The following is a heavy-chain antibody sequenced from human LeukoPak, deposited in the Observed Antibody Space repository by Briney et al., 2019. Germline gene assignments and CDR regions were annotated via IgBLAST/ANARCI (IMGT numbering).Heavy chain of an antibody. V-gene: IGHV3-7*01. Sequence: GGSLRLSCAASGFTLSNCWMNWIRQAPGKGLEWVASIKEDGSEEYYVDSVKGRFTISRDNAKNSLYLQMNSLRAEDTAVYYCARDNGDYWGQGTLVTVSS. J-gene: IGHJ4*02. CDR2: IKEDGSEE. CDR3: ARDNGDY. CDR1: GFTLSNCW.